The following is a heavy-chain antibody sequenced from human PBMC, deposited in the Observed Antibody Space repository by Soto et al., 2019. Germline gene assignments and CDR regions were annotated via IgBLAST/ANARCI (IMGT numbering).Heavy chain of an antibody. Sequence: EVQLVESGGDLVQPGGSLRLSCAASGFTFSNYLMHWVRQAPGKGLVWVSRINGDGSSTSYANSVKGRFTISRDNAKNNVYLKMNSLRDEDTAVYYCEIHYGSGTYSVDYWGQGTLVTVSS. CDR1: GFTFSNYL. J-gene: IGHJ4*02. V-gene: IGHV3-74*01. CDR2: INGDGSST. CDR3: EIHYGSGTYSVDY. D-gene: IGHD3-10*01.